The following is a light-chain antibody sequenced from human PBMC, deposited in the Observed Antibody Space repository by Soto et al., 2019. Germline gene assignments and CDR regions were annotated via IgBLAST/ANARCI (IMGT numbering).Light chain of an antibody. CDR3: QQYGSSVT. V-gene: IGKV3-20*01. J-gene: IGKJ4*01. CDR1: QSVSSN. CDR2: GAS. Sequence: EIEMTQPPATLSVPPGERATLSCRASQSVSSNLAWYQQKPGQAPRLLIYGASSRAAGIPDRFSGSGSGTDFSLTISRLEPEDFAVYYCQQYGSSVTFGGGTKVDI.